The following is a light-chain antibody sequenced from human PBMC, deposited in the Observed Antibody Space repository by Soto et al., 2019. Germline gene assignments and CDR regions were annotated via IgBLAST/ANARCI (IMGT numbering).Light chain of an antibody. J-gene: IGLJ2*01. Sequence: QSALTQPASVSGSPGQSITISCTGTRSDVGGYNYVSWYQQHPGKAPKLIIYEVTNRPSGVSHRFSGSKSVNTASLTISGLQAEDEADYYCSSFTTTTTLGVAFGGGTK. CDR3: SSFTTTTTLGVA. CDR2: EVT. CDR1: RSDVGGYNY. V-gene: IGLV2-14*01.